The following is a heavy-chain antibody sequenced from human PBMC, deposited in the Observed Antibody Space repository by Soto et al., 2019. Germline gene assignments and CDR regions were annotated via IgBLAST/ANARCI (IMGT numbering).Heavy chain of an antibody. CDR1: GFSLTTSGAG. J-gene: IGHJ3*02. CDR3: AHRLDDGSPYFWHDAFDI. D-gene: IGHD2-2*03. Sequence: QITLKESGPTLVKPTQTLTLTCTFSGFSLTTSGAGVGWIRQPPGKALEWLALIYWDDDKRYSPPLKSRLTLTKDTSKNQVVRTMAIVRPVDTATYYGAHRLDDGSPYFWHDAFDIWGQGTMVTVSS. CDR2: IYWDDDK. V-gene: IGHV2-5*02.